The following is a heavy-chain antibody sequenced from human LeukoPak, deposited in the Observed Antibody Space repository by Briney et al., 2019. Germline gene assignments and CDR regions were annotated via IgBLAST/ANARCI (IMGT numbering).Heavy chain of an antibody. J-gene: IGHJ4*02. CDR1: GFTFSSYS. CDR2: ISSSSSYI. D-gene: IGHD3-22*01. V-gene: IGHV3-21*01. CDR3: ARIVNYYDSSGYSIAYFDY. Sequence: GGSLRHSCAASGFTFSSYSMNWVRQAPGKGLEWVSSISSSSSYIYYADSVKGRFTISRDNAKNSLYLQMNSLRAEDTAVYYCARIVNYYDSSGYSIAYFDYWGQGTLVTVSS.